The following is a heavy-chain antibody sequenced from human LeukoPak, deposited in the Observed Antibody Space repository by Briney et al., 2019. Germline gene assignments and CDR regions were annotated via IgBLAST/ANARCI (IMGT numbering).Heavy chain of an antibody. Sequence: GGPLRLSCAASGFTFSSYAMHWVRQAPGKGLEWVAVISYDGSNKYYADSVKGRFTISRDNSKNTLYLQMNSLRAEDTAVYYCASIAAGKNWGQGTLVTVSS. V-gene: IGHV3-30*04. CDR1: GFTFSSYA. CDR2: ISYDGSNK. D-gene: IGHD6-13*01. CDR3: ASIAAGKN. J-gene: IGHJ4*02.